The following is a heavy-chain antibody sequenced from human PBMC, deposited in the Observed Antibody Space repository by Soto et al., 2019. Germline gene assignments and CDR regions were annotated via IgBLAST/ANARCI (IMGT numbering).Heavy chain of an antibody. J-gene: IGHJ4*02. V-gene: IGHV3-20*04. CDR2: ITWSGAST. CDR1: GFSFDDYA. CDR3: ARAARDGDYQRHFDD. Sequence: EVHLVESGGSVVRPGGSLRLSCAASGFSFDDYALSWLRHGPGKGLSRVSRITWSGASTTYAESVWGRFTISRDNAKNAVSLQRNRLRAEDTAVDYWARAARDGDYQRHFDDWGKGTLVTVAA. D-gene: IGHD4-17*01.